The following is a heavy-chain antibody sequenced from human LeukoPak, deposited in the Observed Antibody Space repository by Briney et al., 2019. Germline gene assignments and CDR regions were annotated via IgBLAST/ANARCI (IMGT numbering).Heavy chain of an antibody. D-gene: IGHD6-13*01. CDR1: GGSISSYY. V-gene: IGHV4-59*01. J-gene: IGHJ1*01. CDR3: ARSGGLYTSTWYFHH. CDR2: IYYSGST. Sequence: PSETLSLTCTVSGGSISSYYWSWIRQPPGKGLEWIGYIYYSGSTNYNPSLKSRVTISVNTSKNQFSLQLSSVTAADTAVYYCARSGGLYTSTWYFHHWGQGTLVTVSS.